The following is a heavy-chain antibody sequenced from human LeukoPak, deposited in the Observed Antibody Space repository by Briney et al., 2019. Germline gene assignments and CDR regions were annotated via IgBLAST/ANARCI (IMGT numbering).Heavy chain of an antibody. D-gene: IGHD3-10*01. CDR1: GFTFSSYA. V-gene: IGHV3-30-3*01. CDR3: ARDEAYYGSGSYYNFDY. Sequence: GGSLRLSCAASGFTFSSYAMSWVRQAPGKGLEWVAVISYDGSNKYYADSVKGRFTISRDNPKNTLYLQMNSLRAEDTAVYYCARDEAYYGSGSYYNFDYWGQGTLVTVSS. J-gene: IGHJ4*02. CDR2: ISYDGSNK.